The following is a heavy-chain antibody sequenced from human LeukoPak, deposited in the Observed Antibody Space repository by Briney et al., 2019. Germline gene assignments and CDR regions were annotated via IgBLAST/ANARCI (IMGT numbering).Heavy chain of an antibody. Sequence: GASVKVSCKASGYTFTGYYMHWVRQAPGQGLEWMGWINPNSGGTNYAQKFQGRVTMTRDTSISTAYMELSRLRSDDTAVYYCARDLHTEYFDWLFPKGDYFDYWGQGTLVTVSS. V-gene: IGHV1-2*02. D-gene: IGHD3-9*01. CDR1: GYTFTGYY. CDR3: ARDLHTEYFDWLFPKGDYFDY. CDR2: INPNSGGT. J-gene: IGHJ4*02.